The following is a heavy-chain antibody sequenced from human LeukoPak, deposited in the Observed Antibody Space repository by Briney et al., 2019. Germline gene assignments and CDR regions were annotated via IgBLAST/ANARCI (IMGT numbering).Heavy chain of an antibody. CDR3: ARPYYYGSGSYWDAFDI. CDR2: IYPGDSDI. D-gene: IGHD3-10*01. CDR1: GYSFTSYW. V-gene: IGHV5-51*01. Sequence: GESLKISCKGSGYSFTSYWIGWVRQMPGKGLEWMGIIYPGDSDIRYSPSFQGQVTISADKSISTAYLQWSSLKASDTAMYYCARPYYYGSGSYWDAFDIWGQGTMVTVSS. J-gene: IGHJ3*02.